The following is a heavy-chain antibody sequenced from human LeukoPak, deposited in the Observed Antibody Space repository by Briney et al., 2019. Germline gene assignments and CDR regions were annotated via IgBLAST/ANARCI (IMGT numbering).Heavy chain of an antibody. V-gene: IGHV5-51*01. CDR1: GYSFTSYW. Sequence: KYGESLKISCKGSGYSFTSYWIGWVRQMPGKGLEWMGIIYPGDSDTRYSPSFQGQVTISADKSISTAYLQWSSLKALDTAMYYCARSHCSSTSCDNWFDPWGQGTLVTVSS. J-gene: IGHJ5*02. CDR2: IYPGDSDT. CDR3: ARSHCSSTSCDNWFDP. D-gene: IGHD2-2*01.